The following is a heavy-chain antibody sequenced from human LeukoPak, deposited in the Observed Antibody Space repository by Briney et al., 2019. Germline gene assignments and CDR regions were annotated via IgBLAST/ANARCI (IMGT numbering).Heavy chain of an antibody. J-gene: IGHJ1*01. CDR2: INTGNGNT. D-gene: IGHD3-22*01. Sequence: ASVKVSCKTSGYTFTNYGMHWVRQAPRQSPEWMGWINTGNGNTKSSQKFQDRVTLTRDTFASTGYMELNSLSSEDTAVYYCARVPLHDDSRHYYPHWGQGTPVTVSS. CDR3: ARVPLHDDSRHYYPH. CDR1: GYTFTNYG. V-gene: IGHV1-3*04.